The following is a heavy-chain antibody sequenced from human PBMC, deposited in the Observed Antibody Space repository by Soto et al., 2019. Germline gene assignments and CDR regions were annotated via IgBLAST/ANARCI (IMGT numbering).Heavy chain of an antibody. V-gene: IGHV3-30*04. Sequence: QVQLVESGGGVVQPGRSLRLSCAASGFIFNGYGLHWVRQAPGKGLEWVAMISYDGSNKYYADSVKGRFTISRDNSKNTMYLQMNSLRPEDTAVYYCAREGNGYKYYFDYWGQGTLVTVS. CDR1: GFIFNGYG. CDR2: ISYDGSNK. J-gene: IGHJ4*02. CDR3: AREGNGYKYYFDY. D-gene: IGHD5-12*01.